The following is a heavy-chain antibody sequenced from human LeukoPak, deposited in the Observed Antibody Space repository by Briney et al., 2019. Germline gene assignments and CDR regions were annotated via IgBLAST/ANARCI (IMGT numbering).Heavy chain of an antibody. CDR1: GFTFSSYS. CDR3: ARGDWAGSDAFDI. D-gene: IGHD6-19*01. CDR2: ISSSSSYI. J-gene: IGHJ3*02. V-gene: IGHV3-21*01. Sequence: GGSLRLSCAASGFTFSSYSMNWVRQAPGKGLEWVSSISSSSSYIYYADSVKGRFTISRDNAKNSLYLQMNSLRAEDTAVYYCARGDWAGSDAFDIWGQGTMVTVSS.